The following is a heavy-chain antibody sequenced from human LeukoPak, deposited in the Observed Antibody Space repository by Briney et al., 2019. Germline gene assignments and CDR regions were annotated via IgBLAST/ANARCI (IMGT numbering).Heavy chain of an antibody. CDR2: IKQDGSEK. Sequence: GGSLRLSCAASGFTFSSYWMSWVRQAPGKGLEWVANIKQDGSEKYYVDSVKGRFTISRDNAKNSLYLQMNSLRAEDTAVYYCAKAGYCSSTSCPQRDFDYWGQGTLVTVSS. J-gene: IGHJ4*02. CDR1: GFTFSSYW. CDR3: AKAGYCSSTSCPQRDFDY. D-gene: IGHD2-2*01. V-gene: IGHV3-7*01.